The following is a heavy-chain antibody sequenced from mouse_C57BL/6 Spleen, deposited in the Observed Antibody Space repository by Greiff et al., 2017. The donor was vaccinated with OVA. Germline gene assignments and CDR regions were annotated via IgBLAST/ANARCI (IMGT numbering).Heavy chain of an antibody. Sequence: EVKLVESGGGLVQPGGSMKLSCVASGFTFSNYWMNWVRQSPEKGLEWVAQIRLKSDNYATHYAESVKGRFTISRDDSKSSVYLQMNNLRAEDTGIYYCTGAIGNPFAYWGQGTLVTVSA. CDR3: TGAIGNPFAY. CDR1: GFTFSNYW. D-gene: IGHD2-1*01. CDR2: IRLKSDNYAT. J-gene: IGHJ3*01. V-gene: IGHV6-3*01.